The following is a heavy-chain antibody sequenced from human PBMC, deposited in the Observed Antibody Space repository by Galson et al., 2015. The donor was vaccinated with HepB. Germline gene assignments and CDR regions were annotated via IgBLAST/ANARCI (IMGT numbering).Heavy chain of an antibody. CDR2: ISSNDVK. V-gene: IGHV2-26*01. CDR3: ARRRGNYMGLDP. CDR1: GFSLSNSRMG. J-gene: IGHJ5*02. Sequence: PALVKPTQTLTLTCTVFGFSLSNSRMGVSWIRQPPGKALEWLAHISSNDVKSYSTSLETRLSISKDTSKSQVVLTMTNMNPVDTGTYFCARRRGNYMGLDPCGQGPPVTCSS. D-gene: IGHD3-3*01.